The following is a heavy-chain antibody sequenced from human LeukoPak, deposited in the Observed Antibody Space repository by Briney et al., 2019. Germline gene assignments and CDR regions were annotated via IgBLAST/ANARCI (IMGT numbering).Heavy chain of an antibody. CDR2: IYYTGSTT. V-gene: IGHV4-59*08. J-gene: IGHJ4*02. CDR1: GGSISSYY. CDR3: ARLGYCSGGSCYGEIDY. D-gene: IGHD2-15*01. Sequence: PSETLSLTCTVSGGSISSYYWSWIRHPPGKGLEWIGYIYYTGSTTNYNPSLKSRVTISVDTSKNQFSLNLSSVTAADTAVYYCARLGYCSGGSCYGEIDYWGQGTLVTVSS.